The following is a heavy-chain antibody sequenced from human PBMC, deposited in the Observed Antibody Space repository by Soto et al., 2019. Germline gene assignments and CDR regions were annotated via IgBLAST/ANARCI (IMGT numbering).Heavy chain of an antibody. CDR2: INWNGGST. CDR3: ARGVIAAGGNWFDP. D-gene: IGHD6-13*01. V-gene: IGHV3-20*01. CDR1: GFTFDDYG. Sequence: EVQLVESGGGVVRPGGSLRLSCAASGFTFDDYGMSWVRQAPGKGLEWVSGINWNGGSTGYADSVKGRFTISRDNAKNSLYLPTNSLRAEDTALYHCARGVIAAGGNWFDPGGQGTLVTVSS. J-gene: IGHJ5*02.